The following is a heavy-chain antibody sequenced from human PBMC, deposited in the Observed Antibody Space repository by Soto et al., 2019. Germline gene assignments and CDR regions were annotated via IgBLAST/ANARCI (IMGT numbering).Heavy chain of an antibody. J-gene: IGHJ4*02. D-gene: IGHD3-3*01. V-gene: IGHV1-69*06. CDR3: ARRDTSGFLRYFDN. CDR2: IVPNVGTV. Sequence: QMQLVQSGAEVKKPGSSVKVSCKASGGTLSSFINYPINWVRQAPGQGLEWMGGIVPNVGTVNDAQKFQGRVKIAADKATGTAYMELCSLRYEDTALYYCARRDTSGFLRYFDNCVQGTLVTVSS. CDR1: GGTLSSFINYP.